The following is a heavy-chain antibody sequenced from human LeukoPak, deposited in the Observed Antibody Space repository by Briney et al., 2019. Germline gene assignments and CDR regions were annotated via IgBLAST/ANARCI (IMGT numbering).Heavy chain of an antibody. J-gene: IGHJ4*02. CDR2: IYYSGGT. CDR1: GVSLTNYT. CDR3: VRRTVPSRTAALDS. Sequence: PSETLSLTCAVSGVSLTNYTCGWIRQPPGKELEWIGNIYYSGGTNYNPSLKSRVTFSVDSSRNQFSLRLSSVTAEDTAVYYGVRRTVPSRTAALDSWGQGILVTVSS. D-gene: IGHD2-2*01. V-gene: IGHV4-59*08.